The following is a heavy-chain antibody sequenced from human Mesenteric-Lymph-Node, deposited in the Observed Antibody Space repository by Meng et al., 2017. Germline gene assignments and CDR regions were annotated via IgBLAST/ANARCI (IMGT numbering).Heavy chain of an antibody. V-gene: IGHV1-8*01. J-gene: IGHJ4*02. CDR1: GYTFTSYD. Sequence: VNLQESGAEVEKPAASVKVSCKSSGYTFTSYDINGVRQATGQGLEWMGWMNPNSGNTGYAQKFQGRVTMTRNTSISTAYMELSSLRSEDTAVYYCARGQRDGYKRDWGQGTLVTVSS. CDR2: MNPNSGNT. CDR3: ARGQRDGYKRD. D-gene: IGHD5-24*01.